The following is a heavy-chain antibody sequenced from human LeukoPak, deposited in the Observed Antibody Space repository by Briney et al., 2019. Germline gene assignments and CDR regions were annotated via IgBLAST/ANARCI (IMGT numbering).Heavy chain of an antibody. CDR1: GYIFTGYY. D-gene: IGHD6-13*01. V-gene: IGHV1-2*02. Sequence: ASVKVSCKAAGYIFTGYYMHWVGQAPGQALEWVGWINPNSGCTNEAQTFQPRGSMTRDTSISTPYMYLSRLSADETAVRYCVRIEQAAADGYWGQGTLVTVSS. J-gene: IGHJ4*02. CDR2: INPNSGCT. CDR3: VRIEQAAADGY.